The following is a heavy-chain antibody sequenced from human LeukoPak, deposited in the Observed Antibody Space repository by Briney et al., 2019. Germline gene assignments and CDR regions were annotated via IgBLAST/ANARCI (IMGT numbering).Heavy chain of an antibody. V-gene: IGHV4-34*01. CDR3: ARGIYSNYAV. D-gene: IGHD4-11*01. J-gene: IGHJ4*02. CDR1: SGSITGYY. CDR2: INHSGST. Sequence: SETLSLTCTVSSGSITGYYWSWIRQPPGKGLEWIGEINHSGSTNYNPSLKSRVTISVDTSKNQFSLKLSSVTAADTAVYYCARGIYSNYAVWGQGTLVTVSS.